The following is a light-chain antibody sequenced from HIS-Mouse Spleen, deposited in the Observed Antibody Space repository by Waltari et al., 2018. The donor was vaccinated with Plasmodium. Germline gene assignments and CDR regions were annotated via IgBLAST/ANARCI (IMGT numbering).Light chain of an antibody. V-gene: IGKV3-11*01. CDR1: QIVSSY. CDR3: QQRSNWPRVLT. Sequence: EIVLTQSPATLSLSPGERATLSCRASQIVSSYLAWYQQKPGQAPRLLIYDASNRATGIPARFSGSGSGTAFTLPISSLEPEDFAVYYCQQRSNWPRVLTFGGGTKVDSK. CDR2: DAS. J-gene: IGKJ4*01.